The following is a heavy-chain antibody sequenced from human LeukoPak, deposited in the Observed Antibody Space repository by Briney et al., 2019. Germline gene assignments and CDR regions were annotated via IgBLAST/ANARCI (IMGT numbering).Heavy chain of an antibody. V-gene: IGHV3-74*01. J-gene: IGHJ4*02. CDR1: GLITDDYA. CDR2: INSDGYST. CDR3: ARATWGSYFDY. D-gene: IGHD3-16*01. Sequence: GGSLRLSCAAPGLITDDYAIHWVRQAPGKGLVWVSRINSDGYSTSYADSVKGRFTISRDNAKNTLYLQMNSLRAEDTAVYYCARATWGSYFDYWGQGTLVTVSS.